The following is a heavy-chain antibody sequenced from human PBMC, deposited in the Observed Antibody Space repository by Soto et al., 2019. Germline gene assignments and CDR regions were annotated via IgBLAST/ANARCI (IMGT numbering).Heavy chain of an antibody. CDR1: GYTFTSYG. Sequence: ASVKVSCKASGYTFTSYGISWVRQAPGQGLEWMGWISAYNGNTNYAQKLQGRVTMTTDKSTSTAYMELRSLRSDDTAVYYCARDQAYIVVVPAAMNFGDYWGQGTLVTVSS. J-gene: IGHJ4*02. CDR2: ISAYNGNT. CDR3: ARDQAYIVVVPAAMNFGDY. D-gene: IGHD2-2*01. V-gene: IGHV1-18*01.